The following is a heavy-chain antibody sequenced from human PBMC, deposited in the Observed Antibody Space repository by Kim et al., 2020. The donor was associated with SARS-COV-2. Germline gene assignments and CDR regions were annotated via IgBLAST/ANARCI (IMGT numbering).Heavy chain of an antibody. Sequence: YYADSVKGRFTISRDNSKNTLFLQMNSLRADDTAVYYCAKVVGATSGDDYWGQGALVTVSS. D-gene: IGHD1-26*01. CDR3: AKVVGATSGDDY. V-gene: IGHV3-23*01. J-gene: IGHJ4*02.